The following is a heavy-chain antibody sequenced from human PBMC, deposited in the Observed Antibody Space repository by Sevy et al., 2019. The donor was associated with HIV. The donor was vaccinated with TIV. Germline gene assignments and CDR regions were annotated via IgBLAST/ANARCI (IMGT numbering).Heavy chain of an antibody. V-gene: IGHV3-23*01. CDR1: GFTFSNYA. CDR2: ISGSGGTGDKT. J-gene: IGHJ4*02. CDR3: ARKYDSSGYFDY. Sequence: GGSLRLSCAAPGFTFSNYAMNWVRQAPGKGLEWVSGISGSGGTGDKTNYADSVKGRFTISGDAFKNSLYLQLNSLRAEDTAIYYCARKYDSSGYFDYWGQGTLVTVSS. D-gene: IGHD3-22*01.